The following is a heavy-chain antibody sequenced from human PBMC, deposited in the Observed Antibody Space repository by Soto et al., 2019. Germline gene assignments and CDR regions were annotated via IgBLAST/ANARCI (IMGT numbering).Heavy chain of an antibody. CDR1: GYTFTGYY. Sequence: GASVKVSCKASGYTFTGYYMHWVRQAPGQGLEWMGWINPNSGGTNYAQKFQGRVTMTRDTSISTAYMELSRLRSDDTAVYYCARVLLYNWNYSNDDYWGQGTLVTVSS. V-gene: IGHV1-2*02. CDR2: INPNSGGT. D-gene: IGHD1-7*01. CDR3: ARVLLYNWNYSNDDY. J-gene: IGHJ4*02.